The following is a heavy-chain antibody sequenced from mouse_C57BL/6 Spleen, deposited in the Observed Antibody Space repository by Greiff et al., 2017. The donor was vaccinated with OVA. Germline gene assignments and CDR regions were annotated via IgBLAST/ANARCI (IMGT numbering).Heavy chain of an antibody. V-gene: IGHV1-69*01. D-gene: IGHD2-1*01. Sequence: QVQLQQPGAELVMPGASVKLSCKASGYTFTSYWMHWVKQRPGPGLEWIGELDPSDSYTNYNQKFKGKSTLTVDKSSSTAYMQLSSLTSEDSAVYYCARGMGNYVKGAMDYWGQGTSVTVSS. CDR2: LDPSDSYT. CDR1: GYTFTSYW. CDR3: ARGMGNYVKGAMDY. J-gene: IGHJ4*01.